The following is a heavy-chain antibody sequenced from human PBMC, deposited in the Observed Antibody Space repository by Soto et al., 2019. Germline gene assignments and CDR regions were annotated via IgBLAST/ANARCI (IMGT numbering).Heavy chain of an antibody. J-gene: IGHJ6*02. CDR1: GGTFISYA. Sequence: GGSHRHSSTASGGTFISYAMSWVRQATGKGLEWVSAISGSGGSTYYADSVKGRFTISRDNSKNTLYLQMNSLRAEDTAVYYCAKVEVLLWFGELPKHYYGMDVWGQGTTVTVSS. CDR2: ISGSGGST. V-gene: IGHV3-23*01. D-gene: IGHD3-10*01. CDR3: AKVEVLLWFGELPKHYYGMDV.